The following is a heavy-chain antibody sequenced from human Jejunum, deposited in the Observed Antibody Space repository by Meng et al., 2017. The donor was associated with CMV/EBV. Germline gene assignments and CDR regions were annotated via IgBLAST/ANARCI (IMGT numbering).Heavy chain of an antibody. CDR3: ARTISVSVAGAVVPGESDS. Sequence: YMVERVSKTRGRGAEWVAKKTREGSKNYYVDTVKGRKNIKREKAKTSLFLELSSLRAEDTAVYYCARTISVSVAGAVVPGESDSWGQGTQVTVSS. CDR2: KTREGSKN. CDR1: YM. D-gene: IGHD2-15*01. J-gene: IGHJ4*02. V-gene: IGHV3-7*01.